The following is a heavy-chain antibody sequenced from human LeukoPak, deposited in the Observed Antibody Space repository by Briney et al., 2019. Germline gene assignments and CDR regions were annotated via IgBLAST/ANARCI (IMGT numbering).Heavy chain of an antibody. CDR1: GSTFSSYS. V-gene: IGHV3-48*02. D-gene: IGHD3-22*01. CDR2: ISSSTSTI. Sequence: GGSLRLSCAASGSTFSSYSMNWVRQAPGKGLEWVSYISSSTSTIYYADSVKGRFTISRDNAKDSLYLQMNSLRDEDTAVYYCARPFYDSGGYYYKSFDIWGQGTMVTVSS. CDR3: ARPFYDSGGYYYKSFDI. J-gene: IGHJ3*02.